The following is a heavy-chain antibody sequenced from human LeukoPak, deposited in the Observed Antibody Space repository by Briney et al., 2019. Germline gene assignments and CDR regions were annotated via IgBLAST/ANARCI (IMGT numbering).Heavy chain of an antibody. V-gene: IGHV1-2*02. J-gene: IGHJ6*03. CDR3: ARDSQYYYGSGSYYPYYMDV. CDR1: GYTFTGYY. Sequence: GASVKVSCKASGYTFTGYYMHWVRQAPGQGLEWMGWINPNSGGTNYAQKFQGRVTMTRDTSISTAYMELSRLRSDDTAVYYCARDSQYYYGSGSYYPYYMDVWGKGTTVTVSS. CDR2: INPNSGGT. D-gene: IGHD3-10*01.